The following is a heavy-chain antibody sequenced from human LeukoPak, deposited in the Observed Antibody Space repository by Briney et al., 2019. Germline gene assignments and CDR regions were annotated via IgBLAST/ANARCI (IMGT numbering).Heavy chain of an antibody. V-gene: IGHV7-4-1*02. D-gene: IGHD6-13*01. Sequence: ASVKVSCKASGYTFTSYATNWVLQAPGQGLEMMGCTNTNTGNTTYAQGFTGRFVFSLDTSVSTAYLQISSLKAEDTAVYYCARGSYSSSWFWGQGTLVTVSS. CDR3: ARGSYSSSWF. J-gene: IGHJ4*02. CDR1: GYTFTSYA. CDR2: TNTNTGNT.